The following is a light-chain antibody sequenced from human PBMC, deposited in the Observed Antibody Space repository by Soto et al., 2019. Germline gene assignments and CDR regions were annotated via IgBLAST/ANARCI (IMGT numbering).Light chain of an antibody. Sequence: EIVLTQSPGTLSLSPGERATLSCRASQSVSSNYLAWYQQKPRQAPKLFMYGASSRATGVPDRISGSGSGTDFTLTISRLEPEDFAVYSSQQYGSSPLTFGGGTKVDIK. CDR1: QSVSSNY. V-gene: IGKV3-20*01. CDR3: QQYGSSPLT. J-gene: IGKJ4*01. CDR2: GAS.